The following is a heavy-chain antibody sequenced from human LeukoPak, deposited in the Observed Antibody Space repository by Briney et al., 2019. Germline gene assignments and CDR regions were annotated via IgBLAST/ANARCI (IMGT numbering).Heavy chain of an antibody. CDR1: GFTFSSYS. V-gene: IGHV3-21*01. CDR2: ISSSSSYI. D-gene: IGHD3-10*01. J-gene: IGHJ5*02. Sequence: GGSLRLSCAASGFTFSSYSMNWVRQAPGKGLEWVSSISSSSSYIYYADSVKGRFTISRDNAKNPLYLQMNSLSAEDTAVYYCARDFSSMTMVRGVIRYNWFDPWGQGTLVTVSS. CDR3: ARDFSSMTMVRGVIRYNWFDP.